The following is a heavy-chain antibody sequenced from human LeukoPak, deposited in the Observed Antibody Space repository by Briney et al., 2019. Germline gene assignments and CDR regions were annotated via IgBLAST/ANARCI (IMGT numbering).Heavy chain of an antibody. CDR2: IYHSGST. J-gene: IGHJ4*02. CDR1: GDSISRSHW. V-gene: IGHV4-4*02. CDR3: ARGQVYSSSWFDY. D-gene: IGHD6-13*01. Sequence: PSETLSLTCTVSGDSISRSHWWNWVRQPPGKGLEWIGEIYHSGSTNYSPSLKSRLTISIDRSKNQFSLKLTSVTAADTAVYYCARGQVYSSSWFDYWGQGILVTVSS.